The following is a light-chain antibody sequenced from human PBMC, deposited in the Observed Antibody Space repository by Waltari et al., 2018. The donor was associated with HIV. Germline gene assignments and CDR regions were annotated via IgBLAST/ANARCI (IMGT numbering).Light chain of an antibody. CDR1: SANTGSYY. CDR3: AAWDDSLSVV. J-gene: IGLJ2*01. V-gene: IGLV1-47*01. CDR2: RNN. Sequence: QCVLTQQHPGTGNPGQRGTGAVSGASANTGSYYEYWYQTFAGTAPNLRIYRNNPRPSGVLDRFSGSKSGTSASLAISGLRSEDKADYYCAAWDDSLSVVFGGGTKLTVL.